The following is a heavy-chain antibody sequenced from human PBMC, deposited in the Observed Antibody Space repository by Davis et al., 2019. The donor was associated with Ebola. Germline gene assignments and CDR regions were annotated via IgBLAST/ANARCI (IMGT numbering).Heavy chain of an antibody. D-gene: IGHD6-13*01. J-gene: IGHJ6*02. V-gene: IGHV1-3*01. CDR1: GYTFTSYA. CDR2: INAGNGNT. Sequence: ASVKVSCKASGYTFTSYAMHWVRQAPGQRLEWMGWINAGNGNTKYSQKFQGRVTITRDTSASTAYMELSSLRSEDTAVYYCARDSSSWYSYYYYGMDVWGQGTTVTVSS. CDR3: ARDSSSWYSYYYYGMDV.